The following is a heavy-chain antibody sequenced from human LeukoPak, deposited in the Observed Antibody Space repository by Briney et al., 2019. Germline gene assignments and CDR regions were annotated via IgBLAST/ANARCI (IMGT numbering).Heavy chain of an antibody. V-gene: IGHV4-59*01. Sequence: SETLSLTCTVSGVSIGGNYWSWIRQPPGKGLEWIGYIFYTGSTNYNPSLQSQVTMLLDTSKNQFSLKLSSVSAADTAVYYCARDGLWIQNAFDIWGQGTMVTVSP. CDR3: ARDGLWIQNAFDI. J-gene: IGHJ3*02. CDR1: GVSIGGNY. CDR2: IFYTGST. D-gene: IGHD5-18*01.